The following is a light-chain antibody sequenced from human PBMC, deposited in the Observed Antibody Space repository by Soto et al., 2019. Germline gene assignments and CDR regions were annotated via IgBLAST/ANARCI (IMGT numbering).Light chain of an antibody. CDR3: QQYGGSPRT. CDR2: GAS. V-gene: IGKV3-20*01. CDR1: QSVDKY. J-gene: IGKJ1*01. Sequence: VLTQSPGTLSLSPGERATLSCRASQSVDKYLAWYQQKPGQAPRLLIYGASTRATGIPDRFSGSGSGTDFTLTISRLEPEDFAVYYCQQYGGSPRTFGQGTKVDI.